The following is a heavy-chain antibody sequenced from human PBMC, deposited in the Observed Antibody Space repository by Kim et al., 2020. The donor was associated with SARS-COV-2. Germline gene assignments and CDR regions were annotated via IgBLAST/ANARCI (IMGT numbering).Heavy chain of an antibody. V-gene: IGHV4-39*07. Sequence: SHPSLKSRVTISVDTSKNQFSLKLSSVTAADTAVYYCARDPGGYYPPFDYWGQGTLVTVSS. CDR3: ARDPGGYYPPFDY. D-gene: IGHD3-22*01. J-gene: IGHJ4*02.